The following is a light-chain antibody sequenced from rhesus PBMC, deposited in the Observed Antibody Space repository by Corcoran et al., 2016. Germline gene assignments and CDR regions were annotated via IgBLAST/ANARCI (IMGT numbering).Light chain of an antibody. CDR3: QVWDSSSDHPI. J-gene: IGLJ1*01. Sequence: SYDLTQPPSVSVSPGQTARITCGGDNIGSELVNWYQQKPPQAPVVVIYYDSDRPSGIPERFSGSKSGNTATLTISGVEAGDEADYYCQVWDSSSDHPIFGAGTRLTVL. CDR2: YDS. V-gene: IGLV3-44*01. CDR1: NIGSEL.